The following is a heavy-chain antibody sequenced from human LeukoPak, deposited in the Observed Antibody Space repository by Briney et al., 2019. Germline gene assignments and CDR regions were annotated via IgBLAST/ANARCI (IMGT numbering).Heavy chain of an antibody. V-gene: IGHV1-46*01. Sequence: ASVKVSCKASGYTFTSYYMHWVRQAPGQGLEWMGIINPSGGSTSYAPQFKGRVTMPRDTSTRTVYMELSSLRSEATAVYYCARIADGDYAHYFYYSGQGTLVTASS. CDR1: GYTFTSYY. CDR2: INPSGGST. D-gene: IGHD4-17*01. J-gene: IGHJ4*02. CDR3: ARIADGDYAHYFYY.